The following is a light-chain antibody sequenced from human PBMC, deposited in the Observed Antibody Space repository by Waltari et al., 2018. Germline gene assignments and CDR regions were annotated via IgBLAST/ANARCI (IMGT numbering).Light chain of an antibody. CDR2: DTS. V-gene: IGKV3-20*01. Sequence: EIVLTQSPGTLSLSPGERATLSCRASQTVRTTYLAWYQQKPGKAPTLLIYDTSSRATGIPDRFSGSGSGTDFSLTISSLEPEDFAVYYCQQYDISPLTFGGGTKVETK. CDR3: QQYDISPLT. CDR1: QTVRTTY. J-gene: IGKJ4*01.